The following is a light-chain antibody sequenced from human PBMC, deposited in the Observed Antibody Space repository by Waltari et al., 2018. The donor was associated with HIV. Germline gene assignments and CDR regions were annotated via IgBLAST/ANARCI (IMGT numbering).Light chain of an antibody. J-gene: IGKJ4*01. V-gene: IGKV1-12*01. CDR3: QQADSFPHT. CDR1: QSIGFS. CDR2: GAS. Sequence: EIQMAQSSSSVTGSVGDRVTIPCRTSQSIGFSLALYQIQPGEAPKLLIFGASRLENGVPPRFVGSGSGTEFALTISSLQTEDSATYYCQQADSFPHTFGGGTKVEV.